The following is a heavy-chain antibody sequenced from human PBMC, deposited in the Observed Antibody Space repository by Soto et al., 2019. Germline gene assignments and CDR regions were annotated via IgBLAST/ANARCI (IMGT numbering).Heavy chain of an antibody. V-gene: IGHV4-30-4*01. CDR2: IYYSGST. D-gene: IGHD5-18*01. Sequence: SETLSLTCTVSGGSISSGDYYWSWIRQPPGKGLEWIGYIYYSGSTYYNPSLKSRVTISVDTSKNQFSLKLSSVTAADTAVYYCARAPKTIRGYSYGFFDYWGPGTLVTVST. J-gene: IGHJ4*02. CDR1: GGSISSGDYY. CDR3: ARAPKTIRGYSYGFFDY.